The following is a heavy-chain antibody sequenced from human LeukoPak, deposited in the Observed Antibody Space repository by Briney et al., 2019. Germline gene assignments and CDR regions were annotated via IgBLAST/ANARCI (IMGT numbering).Heavy chain of an antibody. Sequence: GESLKISCKGSGYSFTSYWIGWVRQVPGKGLEWMGIIYPGDSDTRYSPSFQGQVTISADKSISTAYLQWSSLKASDTAMYYCARLPLGYCSSTSCPFDYWGQGTLVTVSS. CDR3: ARLPLGYCSSTSCPFDY. V-gene: IGHV5-51*01. D-gene: IGHD2-2*01. CDR1: GYSFTSYW. J-gene: IGHJ4*02. CDR2: IYPGDSDT.